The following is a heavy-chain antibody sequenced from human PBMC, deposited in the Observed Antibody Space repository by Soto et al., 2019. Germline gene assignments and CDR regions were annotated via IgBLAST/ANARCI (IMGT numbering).Heavy chain of an antibody. CDR3: AAGRYYGEILAFDI. V-gene: IGHV1-58*02. J-gene: IGHJ3*02. Sequence: GASVKVSCKASGFTFTSSAMQWVRQARGQRLEWIGWIVVGSGNTNYAQKFQERVTITRDMSTSTAYMELSSLRSEDTAVYYCAAGRYYGEILAFDIWGQGTMVTVSS. D-gene: IGHD4-17*01. CDR2: IVVGSGNT. CDR1: GFTFTSSA.